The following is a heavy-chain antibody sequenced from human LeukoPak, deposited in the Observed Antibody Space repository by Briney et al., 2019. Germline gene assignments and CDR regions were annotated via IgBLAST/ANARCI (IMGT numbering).Heavy chain of an antibody. D-gene: IGHD6-13*01. Sequence: INHSGSTNYNPSLKSRVTISVDTSKNQFSLKLSSVTAADTAVYYCARSRKLAHYYYGMDVWGQGTTVTVSS. CDR3: ARSRKLAHYYYGMDV. J-gene: IGHJ6*02. V-gene: IGHV4-34*01. CDR2: INHSGST.